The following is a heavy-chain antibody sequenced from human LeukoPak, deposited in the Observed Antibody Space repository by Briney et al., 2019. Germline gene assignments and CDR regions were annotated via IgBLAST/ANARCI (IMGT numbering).Heavy chain of an antibody. J-gene: IGHJ4*02. V-gene: IGHV4-59*08. CDR2: IYYSGST. Sequence: SETLSLTCTVSGGSISSYYWSWIRQPPGKGLEWIGYIYYSGSTNYNPSLKSRVTISVDTSKNQFSLKLSSVTAADTAVYYCARHVKSGYDFDYWGQGTLVTVSS. CDR3: ARHVKSGYDFDY. CDR1: GGSISSYY. D-gene: IGHD5-12*01.